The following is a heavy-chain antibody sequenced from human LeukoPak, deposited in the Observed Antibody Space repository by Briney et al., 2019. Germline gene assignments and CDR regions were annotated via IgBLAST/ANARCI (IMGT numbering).Heavy chain of an antibody. D-gene: IGHD1-26*01. J-gene: IGHJ4*02. Sequence: GGSLRLSCAASGFSISTHWMSWVRQAPGKGLEWVANIVQDGSQKYYVDSVKGRFTIFRDNGKNSLYLQMNSLRAEDTAVYYCARNEKWGRDYWGQGTLVTASS. CDR3: ARNEKWGRDY. CDR2: IVQDGSQK. CDR1: GFSISTHW. V-gene: IGHV3-7*03.